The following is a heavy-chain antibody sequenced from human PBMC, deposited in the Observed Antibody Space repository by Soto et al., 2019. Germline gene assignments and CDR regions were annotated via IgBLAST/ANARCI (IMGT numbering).Heavy chain of an antibody. Sequence: SETLSLTCAVYGGSFSGYYWSWIRQPPGKGLEWIGEINHSGSTNYNPSLKSRVTISVDTSKNQFSLKLSSVTAADTAVYYCASRRSGSNGSGSYYKIHYGMDVWGQVTTVPVS. CDR2: INHSGST. CDR3: ASRRSGSNGSGSYYKIHYGMDV. CDR1: GGSFSGYY. V-gene: IGHV4-34*01. D-gene: IGHD3-10*01. J-gene: IGHJ6*02.